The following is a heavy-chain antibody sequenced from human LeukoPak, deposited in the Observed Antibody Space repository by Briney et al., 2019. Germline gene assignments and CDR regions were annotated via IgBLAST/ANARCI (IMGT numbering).Heavy chain of an antibody. J-gene: IGHJ4*02. D-gene: IGHD4-17*01. CDR3: AREDYGDYVPFDY. V-gene: IGHV3-33*01. Sequence: GRSLRLSCAASGFTFSSYGMHWVRQAPGKGLERVAVIWYDGSNKYYADSVKGRFTISRDNSKNTLYLQMNSLRAEDTAVYYCAREDYGDYVPFDYWGQGTLVTVSS. CDR1: GFTFSSYG. CDR2: IWYDGSNK.